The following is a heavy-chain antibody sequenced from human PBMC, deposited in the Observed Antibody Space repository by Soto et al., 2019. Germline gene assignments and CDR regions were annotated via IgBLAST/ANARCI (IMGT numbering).Heavy chain of an antibody. CDR1: GGTFSSYT. CDR3: ARAAYADFSMAYFDF. J-gene: IGHJ4*02. V-gene: IGHV1-69*02. CDR2: IIPMLDMS. D-gene: IGHD4-17*01. Sequence: QVQLVQSGAEVKKPGSSVKLSCKASGGTFSSYTISWVRQAPGQGLEWMGRIIPMLDMSNYAQTVLGRVTITADKSTSSAYMELSSLRPEDTAMYFCARAAYADFSMAYFDFWGQGTPVTVSS.